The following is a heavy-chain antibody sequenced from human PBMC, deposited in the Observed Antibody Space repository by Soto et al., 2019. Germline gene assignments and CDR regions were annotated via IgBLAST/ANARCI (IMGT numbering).Heavy chain of an antibody. CDR3: ARGDYSNYGAHYYYYYMDV. V-gene: IGHV1-46*01. CDR2: INPSGGST. J-gene: IGHJ6*03. Sequence: ASVKVSCKASGYTFTSYYMHWVRQAPGQGLEWMGIINPSGGSTSYAQKYQGRVTITADKSTSTAYMEMSSLRSEDTAVYYCARGDYSNYGAHYYYYYMDVWGKGTTVTVSS. D-gene: IGHD4-4*01. CDR1: GYTFTSYY.